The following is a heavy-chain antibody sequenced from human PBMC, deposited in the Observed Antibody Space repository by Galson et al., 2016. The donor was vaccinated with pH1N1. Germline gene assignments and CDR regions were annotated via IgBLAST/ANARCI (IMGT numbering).Heavy chain of an antibody. CDR1: GGSISSSSYY. CDR3: ARPWFAELWDWYFDL. J-gene: IGHJ2*01. D-gene: IGHD3-10*01. V-gene: IGHV4-39*01. Sequence: LTCTVSGGSISSSSYYWGWIRQPPGKGLEWIGSIYYSGSTYYNPSLKSRVTISVDTSKNQFSLKLSSVTAADTAVYYCARPWFAELWDWYFDLWGRGTLVNVSS. CDR2: IYYSGST.